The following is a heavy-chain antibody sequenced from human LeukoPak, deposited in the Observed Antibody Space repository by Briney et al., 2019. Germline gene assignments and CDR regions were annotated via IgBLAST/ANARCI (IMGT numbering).Heavy chain of an antibody. V-gene: IGHV1-24*01. D-gene: IGHD6-13*01. CDR1: GYTLTELA. Sequence: ASVKVSCKVSGYTLTELAMHWVRQAPGKGLEWMGGFDPEDGETIYAQKFQGRVTMTEDTSTDTAYMELSSLRSEDTAVYYCAIPGGSSRDFDYWGQGTLVTVTS. J-gene: IGHJ4*02. CDR2: FDPEDGET. CDR3: AIPGGSSRDFDY.